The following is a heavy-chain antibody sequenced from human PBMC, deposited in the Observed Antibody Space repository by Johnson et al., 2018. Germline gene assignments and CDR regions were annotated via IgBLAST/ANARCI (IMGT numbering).Heavy chain of an antibody. CDR3: ASRVGPPGASIPSFYGMEV. D-gene: IGHD2-2*01. CDR1: GFPFSDHY. CDR2: SRNKARSYTI. V-gene: IGHV3-72*01. Sequence: EVQLVQSGGGLVQPGGSLRLSCAASGFPFSDHYMDWVRQAPGKGLEWVARSRNKARSYTIQYAASVRGRFTISRDDSKTSLYLQINSLKIEDTAVDYCASRVGPPGASIPSFYGMEVWGQGTTVTVSS. J-gene: IGHJ6*02.